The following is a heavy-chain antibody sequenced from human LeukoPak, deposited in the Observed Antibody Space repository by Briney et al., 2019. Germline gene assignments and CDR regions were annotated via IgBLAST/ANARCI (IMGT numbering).Heavy chain of an antibody. J-gene: IGHJ4*02. D-gene: IGHD1-26*01. Sequence: GGSLRLSCAASGFTLSNHWMTWVRQVPGRGPEWVANVNQDGSETYYLDSVKGRFTISKDNAKNSLYLQMNSLRAEDTAVYYCARNPELYFDYWGQGTLVTVSS. CDR1: GFTLSNHW. CDR2: VNQDGSET. CDR3: ARNPELYFDY. V-gene: IGHV3-7*01.